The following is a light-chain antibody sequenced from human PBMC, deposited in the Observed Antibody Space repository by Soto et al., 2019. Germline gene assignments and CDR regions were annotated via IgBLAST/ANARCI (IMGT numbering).Light chain of an antibody. CDR2: DAS. CDR3: QQYYSYPYT. CDR1: QIIGSS. Sequence: DIQMTQSPSTLSASVGDRVTITCRASQIIGSSLAWYQQKPGKAPKLLIYDASTLQSGVPSRFSGSESGTEFTLTISSLQPDDSATYYCQQYYSYPYTFGQRTKLEIK. J-gene: IGKJ2*01. V-gene: IGKV1-5*01.